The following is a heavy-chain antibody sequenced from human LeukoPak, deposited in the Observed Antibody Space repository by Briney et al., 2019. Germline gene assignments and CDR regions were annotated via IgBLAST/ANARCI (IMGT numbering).Heavy chain of an antibody. D-gene: IGHD2-2*01. CDR1: GGSFRGYY. V-gene: IGHV4-34*01. CDR2: INHSGST. CDR3: ARGGVGCSSTSCYRDY. Sequence: SETLSLTCAVYGGSFRGYYWGWIRQPPGKGLEWIGEINHSGSTNYNPSLKSRVTISVDTSKNQFSLKLSSVTAADTAVYYCARGGVGCSSTSCYRDYWGQGTLVTVSS. J-gene: IGHJ4*02.